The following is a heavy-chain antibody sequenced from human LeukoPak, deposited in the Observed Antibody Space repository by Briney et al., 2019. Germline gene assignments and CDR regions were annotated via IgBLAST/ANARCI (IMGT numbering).Heavy chain of an antibody. CDR2: ISGSGGST. J-gene: IGHJ4*02. CDR3: AKDSKSSGSPCYFDY. CDR1: GFTFSSYA. Sequence: GGSLRLSCAASGFTFSSYAMSWVRQAPGKGLEWVSAISGSGGSTYYADSVKGRFTISRDNSKNTLYLQMNSLRAEDTAVYYCAKDSKSSGSPCYFDYWGQGTLVTVSS. D-gene: IGHD6-19*01. V-gene: IGHV3-23*01.